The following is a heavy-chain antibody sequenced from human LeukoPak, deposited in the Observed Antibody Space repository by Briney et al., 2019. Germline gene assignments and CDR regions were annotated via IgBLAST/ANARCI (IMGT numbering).Heavy chain of an antibody. CDR3: ARGGVIDAFDI. CDR1: GYTFTGHY. V-gene: IGHV1-2*02. Sequence: ASVKVSCKASGYTFTGHYMHWVRQAPGQGLEWMGWINPNSGGTNYVQKFQGRVTMTRDTSISTAYMELSRLRSDDTAVYYCARGGVIDAFDIWGQGTMVTVSS. D-gene: IGHD2-21*01. CDR2: INPNSGGT. J-gene: IGHJ3*02.